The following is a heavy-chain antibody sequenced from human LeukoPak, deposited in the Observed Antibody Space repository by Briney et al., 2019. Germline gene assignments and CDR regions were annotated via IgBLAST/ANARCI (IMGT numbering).Heavy chain of an antibody. CDR1: GGSFSDPY. V-gene: IGHV4-34*01. D-gene: IGHD3-3*01. CDR2: INYGGST. CDR3: ARGWDFGPTVLPFDY. J-gene: IGHJ4*02. Sequence: NPSETLSLTCAVYGGSFSDPYWNWIRQSPGKGLEWIGEINYGGSTNYNPSLKRRVTMSVDTSKNQFSLKLSSVTAADTAVYYCARGWDFGPTVLPFDYWGQGTLVTVSS.